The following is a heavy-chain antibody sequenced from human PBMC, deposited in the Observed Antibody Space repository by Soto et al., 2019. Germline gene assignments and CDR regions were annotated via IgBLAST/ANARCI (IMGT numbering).Heavy chain of an antibody. CDR3: AREYSNSSVVGY. Sequence: ASVKVSCKASGYTFTGYYMHWVRQAPGQGLEWMGWINPNSGGTNYAQKFQGRVTMTRDTSISTAYMELSRLRSDDTAMYYCAREYSNSSVVGYWGQGTLVTVSS. CDR2: INPNSGGT. J-gene: IGHJ4*02. V-gene: IGHV1-2*02. D-gene: IGHD6-6*01. CDR1: GYTFTGYY.